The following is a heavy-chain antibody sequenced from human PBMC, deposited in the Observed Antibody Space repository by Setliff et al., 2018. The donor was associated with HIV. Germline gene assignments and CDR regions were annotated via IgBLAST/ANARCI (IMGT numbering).Heavy chain of an antibody. CDR3: ARVGVTEAFDI. CDR2: INPNSGGT. CDR1: GYTFTGYY. Sequence: ASVKVSCKASGYTFTGYYMHWVRQAPGQGVEWMGRINPNSGGTNYAQKFQGRVTMTRDTSISTVYMELRSLRSDDTAVYYCARVGVTEAFDIWGQGTMVTVSS. D-gene: IGHD1-26*01. J-gene: IGHJ3*02. V-gene: IGHV1-2*06.